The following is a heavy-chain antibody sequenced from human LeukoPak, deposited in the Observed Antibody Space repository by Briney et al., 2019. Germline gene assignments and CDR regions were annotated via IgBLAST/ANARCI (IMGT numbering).Heavy chain of an antibody. CDR3: ARGGYYYDSSGYYPKH. CDR2: LKQDGSEK. J-gene: IGHJ1*01. V-gene: IGHV3-7*01. D-gene: IGHD3-22*01. CDR1: GFTFSNYW. Sequence: GGSLRLSCAASGFTFSNYWMSWVRQAPGKGLEWVANLKQDGSEKYYVDSVKGRFTISRDNAKNSLYLQMNSLRAEDTAVYYCARGGYYYDSSGYYPKHWGQGTLVTVSS.